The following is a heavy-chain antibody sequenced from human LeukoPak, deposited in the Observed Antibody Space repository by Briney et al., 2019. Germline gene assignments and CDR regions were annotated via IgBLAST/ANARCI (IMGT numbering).Heavy chain of an antibody. D-gene: IGHD5-18*01. CDR3: AKASISMVTKAAYFDS. CDR1: GFTFSSHW. J-gene: IGHJ4*02. CDR2: INQDESEK. Sequence: GGSLRLSCAASGFTFSSHWMSWVRQAPGKGLEWVANINQDESEKYYADSVKGRFTISRDNAKNSLYLEMNSLRPGDMALYDCAKASISMVTKAAYFDSWDQGTLVIVSS. V-gene: IGHV3-7*03.